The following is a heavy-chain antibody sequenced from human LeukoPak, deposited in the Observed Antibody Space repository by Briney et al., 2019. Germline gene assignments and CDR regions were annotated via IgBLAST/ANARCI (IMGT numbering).Heavy chain of an antibody. CDR3: ARVYYDSSGYGAFDI. CDR2: IYYSGST. Sequence: PSETLSLTCTVSGGSISSGSHYWGWIRQPPGKGLEWIGSIYYSGSTYYNPSLKSRVTISVDTSKNQFSLKLSSVTAADTAVYYCARVYYDSSGYGAFDIWGQGTMVTVSS. V-gene: IGHV4-39*01. D-gene: IGHD3-22*01. CDR1: GGSISSGSHY. J-gene: IGHJ3*02.